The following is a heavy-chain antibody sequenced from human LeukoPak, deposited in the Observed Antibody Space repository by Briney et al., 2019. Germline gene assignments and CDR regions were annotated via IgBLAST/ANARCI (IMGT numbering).Heavy chain of an antibody. V-gene: IGHV3-15*01. Sequence: KAGGSLRLSCAAYGISVGNNWMSWVRQAPGKGPEWVAHIKSKIDGGTTDYGAPVKGRFTMSRDESRNALSLQMNSLETEDTALYYCVTGGHYFGDWGRGTLVIVSS. D-gene: IGHD2-21*01. CDR3: VTGGHYFGD. J-gene: IGHJ4*02. CDR1: GISVGNNW. CDR2: IKSKIDGGTT.